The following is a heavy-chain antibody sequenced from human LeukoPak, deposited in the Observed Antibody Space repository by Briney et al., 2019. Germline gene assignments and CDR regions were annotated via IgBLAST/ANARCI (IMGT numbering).Heavy chain of an antibody. V-gene: IGHV1-69*01. J-gene: IGHJ4*02. CDR1: GGTFSSYA. CDR2: IIPIFGRA. CDR3: ARDPDNYSRGDY. D-gene: IGHD4-11*01. Sequence: ASVKVSCKASGGTFSSYAISWVRQAPGQGLEWMGGIIPIFGRANYAQKFQGRVTITADESTSTAYMELSSLRSEDTAVYYCARDPDNYSRGDYWGQGTLVTVSS.